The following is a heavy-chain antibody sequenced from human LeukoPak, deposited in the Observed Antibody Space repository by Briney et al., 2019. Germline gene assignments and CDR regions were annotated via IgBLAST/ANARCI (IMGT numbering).Heavy chain of an antibody. V-gene: IGHV3-66*01. CDR3: ARGGPAAGRFDY. CDR1: GFTFSSYS. Sequence: HPGGSLRLSCAPSGFTFSSYSMNWVRQAPGKGLEWVSVIYSGGSTYYADSVKGRFTISRDNSKNTLYLQMNSLRAEDTAVYYCARGGPAAGRFDYWGQGTLATVSS. D-gene: IGHD6-13*01. CDR2: IYSGGST. J-gene: IGHJ4*02.